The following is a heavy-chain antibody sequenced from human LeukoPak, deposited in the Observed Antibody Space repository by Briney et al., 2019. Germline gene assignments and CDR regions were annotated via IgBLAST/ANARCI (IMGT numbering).Heavy chain of an antibody. CDR2: INHSGST. D-gene: IGHD6-13*01. CDR1: GGSFSGYY. J-gene: IGHJ5*02. CDR3: ARLTYSNNWYFRRGLDNWFDP. Sequence: SETLSLTCAVYGGSFSGYYWSWIRQPPGKGLEWIGEINHSGSTNYNPSLKSRVTISVDTSKNQFSLKLSSVTAADTAVYYCARLTYSNNWYFRRGLDNWFDPWGQGTLVTVSS. V-gene: IGHV4-34*01.